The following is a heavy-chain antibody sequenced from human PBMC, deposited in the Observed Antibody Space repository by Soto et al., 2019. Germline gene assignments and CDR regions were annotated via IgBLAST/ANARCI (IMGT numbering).Heavy chain of an antibody. CDR3: ATLAAAGSDY. Sequence: KPSETLSLTCTVSGSSISSYYWSWIRQPPGKGLEWIGYIYYSGSTNYNPSLKSRVTISVDTSKNQFSLKLSSVTAADTAVYYCATLAAAGSDYWGQGTLVTVSS. CDR2: IYYSGST. J-gene: IGHJ4*02. D-gene: IGHD6-13*01. CDR1: GSSISSYY. V-gene: IGHV4-59*01.